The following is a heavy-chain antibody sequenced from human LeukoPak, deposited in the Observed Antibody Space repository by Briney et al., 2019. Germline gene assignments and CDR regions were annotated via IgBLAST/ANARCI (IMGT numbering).Heavy chain of an antibody. J-gene: IGHJ4*02. CDR3: ARGRGSGWYVGGYYFDY. V-gene: IGHV4-34*01. CDR1: GGSFSGYY. Sequence: PSETLSLTCAVYGGSFSGYYWSWLRQPPGKGLEWIGEINHSGSTNYNPSLKSRVTISVDTSKNQFSLKLSSVTAADTAVYYCARGRGSGWYVGGYYFDYWGQGTLVTVSS. D-gene: IGHD6-19*01. CDR2: INHSGST.